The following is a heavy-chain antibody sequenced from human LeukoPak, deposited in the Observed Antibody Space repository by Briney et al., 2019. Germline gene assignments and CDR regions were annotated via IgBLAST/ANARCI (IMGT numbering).Heavy chain of an antibody. CDR3: ARDPSGSDFDY. Sequence: GGSLRLSCAASGFTFSSYAMHWVRQAPGKGLEWVANIKQDESEKFYVDSVKGRFTISRDNAKNSLYLQMNSLRAEDTAVYYCARDPSGSDFDYWGQGTLVTVSS. D-gene: IGHD5-12*01. J-gene: IGHJ4*02. CDR2: IKQDESEK. CDR1: GFTFSSYA. V-gene: IGHV3-7*01.